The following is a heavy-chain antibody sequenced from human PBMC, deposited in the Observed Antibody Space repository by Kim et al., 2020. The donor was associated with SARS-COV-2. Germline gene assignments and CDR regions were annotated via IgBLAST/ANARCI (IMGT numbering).Heavy chain of an antibody. V-gene: IGHV4-59*01. CDR2: IYYSGST. CDR3: ARSGAPDPRVDY. CDR1: GGSISSYY. Sequence: SETLSLTCTVSGGSISSYYWSWIRQPPGKGLEWIGYIYYSGSTNYNPSLKSRVTISVDTSKNQFSLKLSSVTAADTAVYYCARSGAPDPRVDYWGQGTLVTVSS. J-gene: IGHJ4*02. D-gene: IGHD3-10*01.